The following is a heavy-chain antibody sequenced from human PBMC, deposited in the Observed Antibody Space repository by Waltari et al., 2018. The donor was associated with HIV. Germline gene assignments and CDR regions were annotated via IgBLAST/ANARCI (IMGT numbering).Heavy chain of an antibody. D-gene: IGHD3-10*01. Sequence: QVQLVQSGAEVKTPGASVKVSCKASGYTFTSYAINWVRQAPGQGPEWLGWISTKNGNTNDEQKFQGRVTMTTDASTSTVYMELRSLRSDDTAIYYCARDLYMGRGVISDYWGQGTLVTVSS. V-gene: IGHV1-18*01. J-gene: IGHJ4*02. CDR2: ISTKNGNT. CDR1: GYTFTSYA. CDR3: ARDLYMGRGVISDY.